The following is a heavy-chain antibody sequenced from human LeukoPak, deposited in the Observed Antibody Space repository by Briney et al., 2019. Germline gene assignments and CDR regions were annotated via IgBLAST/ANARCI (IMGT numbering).Heavy chain of an antibody. J-gene: IGHJ3*02. CDR3: VKDFDGSPPFDGFDI. CDR1: GFTFDDYA. D-gene: IGHD3-10*01. Sequence: PGRSLRLSCAASGFTFDDYAMHWVRQAPGKGLEWVSGISWNRVRTGYADCVKGRFTISRDNAKNSLYLQMNSLRAEDTALYYCVKDFDGSPPFDGFDIWGQGTMVTVFS. CDR2: ISWNRVRT. V-gene: IGHV3-9*01.